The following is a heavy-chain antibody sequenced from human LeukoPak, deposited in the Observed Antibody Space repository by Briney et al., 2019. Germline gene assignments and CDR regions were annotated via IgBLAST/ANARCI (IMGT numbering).Heavy chain of an antibody. CDR2: IYYSGST. V-gene: IGHV4-39*07. D-gene: IGHD6-6*01. CDR3: ARGDRISSSKFDY. CDR1: GGSISSSGYY. Sequence: SETLSLTCTVSGGSISSSGYYWGWIRQPPGKGLEWIGSIYYSGSTYYNPSLKSRVTISVDTSKNQFSLKVSSVTAADTAVYYCARGDRISSSKFDYWGQGTLVTVSS. J-gene: IGHJ4*02.